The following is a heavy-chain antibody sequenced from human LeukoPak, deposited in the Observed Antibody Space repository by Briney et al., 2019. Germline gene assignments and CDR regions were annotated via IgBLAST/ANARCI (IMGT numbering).Heavy chain of an antibody. D-gene: IGHD3-22*01. Sequence: LSLTCTVSGGSISSYYWSWFRQAPGKGLEWVGFIRCKAYGGTTEYAASVKGRFTISRDDSKSIAYLQMNSLKTEDTAVYYCTRVEDTYYYDSSGPAHYWGQGTLVTVSS. V-gene: IGHV3-49*03. CDR1: GGSISSYY. CDR2: IRCKAYGGTT. J-gene: IGHJ4*02. CDR3: TRVEDTYYYDSSGPAHY.